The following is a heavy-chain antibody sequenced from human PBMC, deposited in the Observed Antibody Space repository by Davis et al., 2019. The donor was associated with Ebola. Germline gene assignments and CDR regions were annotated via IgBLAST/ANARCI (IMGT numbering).Heavy chain of an antibody. CDR2: IYYSGST. D-gene: IGHD3-10*01. J-gene: IGHJ4*02. CDR3: ARDVTMVRGRGFDY. CDR1: GGSISSYY. Sequence: MPSETLSLTCTVSGGSISSYYWSWIRQPPGKGLEWIGYIYYSGSTNYNPSLKSRVTISVDTSKNQFSLKLSSVTAADTAVYYCARDVTMVRGRGFDYWGQGTLVTVSS. V-gene: IGHV4-59*01.